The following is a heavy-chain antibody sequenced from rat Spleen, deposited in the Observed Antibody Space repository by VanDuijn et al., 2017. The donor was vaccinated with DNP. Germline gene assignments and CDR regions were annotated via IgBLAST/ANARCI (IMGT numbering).Heavy chain of an antibody. CDR2: ISPDGDRT. D-gene: IGHD1-2*01. CDR1: GFSFRDYD. J-gene: IGHJ2*01. CDR3: ATPPYYSSYISHY. V-gene: IGHV5S13*01. Sequence: EVQLVESGGALVQPGRSLKLSCVASGFSFRDYDMAWVRQAPTKGLEWVALISPDGDRTYYRDSVKGRFTVSRDDAKNTLYLQMDSLRSEDTATYYCATPPYYSSYISHYWGQGVMVTVSS.